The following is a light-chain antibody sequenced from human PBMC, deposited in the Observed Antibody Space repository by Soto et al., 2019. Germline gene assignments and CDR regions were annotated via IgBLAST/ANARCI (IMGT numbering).Light chain of an antibody. Sequence: QSALTQPASVSGSPGQSITISCTGNSSDVGGYNLVSWYQQQPGKAPKVMIYEDNKRPSGVSNRFCGSKSGNTASLTISGLQPEDEADYYCCSYGGGSTLLFGAGTQLTVL. CDR3: CSYGGGSTLL. CDR2: EDN. J-gene: IGLJ2*01. CDR1: SSDVGGYNL. V-gene: IGLV2-23*01.